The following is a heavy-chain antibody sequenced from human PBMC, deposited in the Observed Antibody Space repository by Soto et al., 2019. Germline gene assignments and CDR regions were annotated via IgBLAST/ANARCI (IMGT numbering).Heavy chain of an antibody. CDR2: INHSGST. Sequence: SEALFLPCAVYGGSFSGYYWSWIRQHPGKGLEWIGEINHSGSTNYNPSLKSRVTISVDTSKDQFSLKLSSVTAADTAVYYCARQKGYSYGYVVDYWGQGTLVTVSS. CDR3: ARQKGYSYGYVVDY. V-gene: IGHV4-34*01. J-gene: IGHJ4*02. D-gene: IGHD5-18*01. CDR1: GGSFSGYY.